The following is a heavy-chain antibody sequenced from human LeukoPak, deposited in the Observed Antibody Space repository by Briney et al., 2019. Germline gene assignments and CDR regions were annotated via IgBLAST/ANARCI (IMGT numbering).Heavy chain of an antibody. V-gene: IGHV3-30*02. J-gene: IGHJ4*02. Sequence: GGSLRLSCAASGFTFSNYGIHWVRQAPGKGLEWVAFIRYDGSDKYYADSVKGRFTISRDSSKNTVYLQMNSLRAEDTAVYYCAKGTTMVRGVIITFDDWGQGTLVTVSS. CDR3: AKGTTMVRGVIITFDD. CDR2: IRYDGSDK. CDR1: GFTFSNYG. D-gene: IGHD3-10*01.